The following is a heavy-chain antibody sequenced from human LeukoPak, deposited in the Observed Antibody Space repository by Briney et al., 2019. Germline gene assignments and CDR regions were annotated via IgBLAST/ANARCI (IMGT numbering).Heavy chain of an antibody. CDR2: ISGSGGSR. V-gene: IGHV3-23*01. CDR1: GFTFSSYA. Sequence: SGGSLRLSCAASGFTFSSYAMSWVRQAPGKGVEWVSAISGSGGSRYYADSVKGRFTISRDNSKTTLYLQMNSLRAEDAAVYYCAKDSACSGGSCYSGILYYYYGMDVWGQGTTVTVSS. D-gene: IGHD2-15*01. J-gene: IGHJ6*02. CDR3: AKDSACSGGSCYSGILYYYYGMDV.